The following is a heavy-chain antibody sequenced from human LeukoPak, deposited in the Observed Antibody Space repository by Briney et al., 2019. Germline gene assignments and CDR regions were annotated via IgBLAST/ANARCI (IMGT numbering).Heavy chain of an antibody. CDR2: INHSGST. D-gene: IGHD2-2*01. CDR1: GGSFSGYY. V-gene: IGHV4-34*01. CDR3: ARGKPAGKSFDY. J-gene: IGHJ4*02. Sequence: SETLSLTCAVYGGSFSGYYWSWIRQPPGKGLEWIGEINHSGSTNYNPSLKSRVTISVDTSKNQFSLKLSSVTAADTAVYYCARGKPAGKSFDYWGQGTQVTVSS.